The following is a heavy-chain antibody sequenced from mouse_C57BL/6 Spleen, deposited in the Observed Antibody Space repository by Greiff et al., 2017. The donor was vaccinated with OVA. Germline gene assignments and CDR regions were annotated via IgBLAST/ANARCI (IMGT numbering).Heavy chain of an antibody. J-gene: IGHJ4*01. D-gene: IGHD6-1*01. CDR1: GFSFNTYA. Sequence: EVQLLESGGGLVQPKGSLKLSCAASGFSFNTYAMNWVRQAPGKGLEWVARIRSKSNNYATYYADSVKDRFTISRDDSESMLYLQMNNLKTEDTALYYCVRHSLYAMDYWGQGTSVTVSS. CDR3: VRHSLYAMDY. V-gene: IGHV10-1*01. CDR2: IRSKSNNYAT.